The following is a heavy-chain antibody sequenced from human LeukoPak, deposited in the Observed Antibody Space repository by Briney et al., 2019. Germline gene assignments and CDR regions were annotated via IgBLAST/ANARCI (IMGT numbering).Heavy chain of an antibody. J-gene: IGHJ5*02. Sequence: GRSLRLSCAASGFTFSSYGMHWVRQAPGKGLEWVAVVWYDGSNKYYADSVKGRFTISRDNSKNTLYLQMNSLRAEDTAVYYCARRGYKGWFDPWGQGTLVTVSS. V-gene: IGHV3-33*01. CDR3: ARRGYKGWFDP. CDR2: VWYDGSNK. CDR1: GFTFSSYG. D-gene: IGHD5-18*01.